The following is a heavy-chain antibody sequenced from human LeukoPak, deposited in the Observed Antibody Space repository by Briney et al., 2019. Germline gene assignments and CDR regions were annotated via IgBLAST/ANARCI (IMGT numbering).Heavy chain of an antibody. D-gene: IGHD2-2*01. CDR1: GFSFSDYA. V-gene: IGHV3-30-3*01. Sequence: GGSLRLSCAASGFSFSDYAMHWVRQAPGKGLEWVAVISYDGSNKYYADSVKGRFTISRDNSKNTLYLQMNSLRAEDTAVYYCARAACSSTSCYERNWGQGTLVTVSS. J-gene: IGHJ1*01. CDR3: ARAACSSTSCYERN. CDR2: ISYDGSNK.